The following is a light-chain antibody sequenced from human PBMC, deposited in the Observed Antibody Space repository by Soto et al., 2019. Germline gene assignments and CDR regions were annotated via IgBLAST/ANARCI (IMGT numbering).Light chain of an antibody. Sequence: EIVLTQSPATLSVSPVERATLSCRASQSVSSGYLSWYQQKAGRAPTILIYGASSRSTAIPDRLSASGSGTDFTLTISDVQPEDFAMYYCHQRQSSPRTFGQGPRVDNK. CDR2: GAS. J-gene: IGKJ1*01. CDR1: QSVSSGY. CDR3: HQRQSSPRT. V-gene: IGKV3-20*01.